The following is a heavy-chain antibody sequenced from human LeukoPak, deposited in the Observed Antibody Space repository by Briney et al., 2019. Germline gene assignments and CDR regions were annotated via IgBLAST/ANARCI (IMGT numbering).Heavy chain of an antibody. D-gene: IGHD3-10*01. CDR1: GYTFTGYY. V-gene: IGHV1-2*02. CDR2: INPNSGGT. CDR3: ARESMVRGVQYGMDV. Sequence: ASVKVSCKASGYTFTGYYMHWVRQAPGQGLEWMGWINPNSGGTNYAQKFQGRVTMTRDTSISTAYMELSRLRSDDTAVYYCARESMVRGVQYGMDVWGQGTTVTVSS. J-gene: IGHJ6*02.